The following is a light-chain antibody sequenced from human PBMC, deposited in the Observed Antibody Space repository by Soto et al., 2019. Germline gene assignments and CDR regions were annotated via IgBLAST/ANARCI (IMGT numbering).Light chain of an antibody. J-gene: IGKJ5*01. CDR1: VSIKNY. V-gene: IGKV3-20*01. CDR3: QQHGSSPIT. CDR2: GAS. Sequence: PGQRATLSCIAHVSIKNYSGWHQQQPGQTPRLLVYGASNRATGIPDRFSGSGSGTDFTLTISILEPEDVAVYYCQQHGSSPITFGQGTRLEIK.